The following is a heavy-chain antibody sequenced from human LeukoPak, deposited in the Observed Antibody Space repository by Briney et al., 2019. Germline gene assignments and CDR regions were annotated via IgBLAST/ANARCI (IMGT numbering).Heavy chain of an antibody. CDR1: GGSISSGYY. D-gene: IGHD3-10*01. CDR3: ARGGGNMVRGVIYYYYYMDV. V-gene: IGHV4-38-2*02. J-gene: IGHJ6*03. CDR2: IYHSGST. Sequence: SETLSLTCTVSGGSISSGYYWGWIRQPPGKGLEWIGSIYHSGSTYYNPSLKSRVTISVDTSKNQFSLKLSSVTAADTAVYYCARGGGNMVRGVIYYYYYMDVWGKGTTVTVSS.